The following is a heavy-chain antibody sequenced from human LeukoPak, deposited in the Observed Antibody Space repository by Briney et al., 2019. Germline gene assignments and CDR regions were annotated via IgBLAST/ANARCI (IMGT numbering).Heavy chain of an antibody. CDR2: CDPEDGET. V-gene: IGHV1-24*01. CDR1: GCTLTELS. Sequence: GASVKVFCKVSGCTLTELSMHWVRQAPGKGLEWMGGCDPEDGETIYAQKFQGRVTMTEDTSTDTAYMDLSSLRSEDTAVYYCTTVPLDSSTTWFDPWGQGTLVTVSS. CDR3: TTVPLDSSTTWFDP. J-gene: IGHJ5*02. D-gene: IGHD3-22*01.